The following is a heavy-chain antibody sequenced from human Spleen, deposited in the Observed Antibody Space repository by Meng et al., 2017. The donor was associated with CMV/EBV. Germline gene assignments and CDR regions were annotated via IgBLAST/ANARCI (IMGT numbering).Heavy chain of an antibody. CDR1: EFTFRLFV. CDR3: ARESSSSAAFDY. D-gene: IGHD6-6*01. J-gene: IGHJ4*02. CDR2: ISYDGDNK. V-gene: IGHV3-30*04. Sequence: GESLKISCATSEFTFRLFVMHWVRQAPGEGLEWVAVISYDGDNKYYADSVKGRFTISRDNAKNSLYLQMNSLRAEDAAVYYCARESSSSAAFDYWGQGTLVTVSS.